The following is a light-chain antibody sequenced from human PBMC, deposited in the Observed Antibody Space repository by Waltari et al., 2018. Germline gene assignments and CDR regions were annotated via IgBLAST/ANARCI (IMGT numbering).Light chain of an antibody. CDR1: GSILGAGYD. CDR3: QSYDTSLSVV. CDR2: GTS. Sequence: QSVLTQPPSVSAAPGQGVSISSPGSGSILGAGYDVHWYQQHPGKAPKLLIHGTSTRPPGVPDRFFGSQSGTSASLAITALQAEDEAEYYCQSYDTSLSVVFGGGTKLTVL. J-gene: IGLJ2*01. V-gene: IGLV1-40*01.